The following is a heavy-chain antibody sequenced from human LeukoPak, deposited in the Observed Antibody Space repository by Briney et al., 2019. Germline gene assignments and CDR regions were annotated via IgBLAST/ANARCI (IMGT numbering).Heavy chain of an antibody. J-gene: IGHJ4*02. D-gene: IGHD3-22*01. V-gene: IGHV4-59*01. CDR3: ARVTGYMIEDYFDY. CDR2: IYYSGST. Sequence: SETLSLTCTVSGGSITSYYWSWIRQPPGKGLEWIGYIYYSGSTNYNPSLKSRVTISVDTSKNQFSLRLSSVTAADTAVYYCARVTGYMIEDYFDYWGQGTLVTVSS. CDR1: GGSITSYY.